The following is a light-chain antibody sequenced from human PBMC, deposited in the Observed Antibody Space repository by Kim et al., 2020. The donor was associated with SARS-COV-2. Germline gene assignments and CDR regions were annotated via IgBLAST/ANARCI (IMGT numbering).Light chain of an antibody. J-gene: IGKJ2*01. CDR3: QHYIRFPYT. CDR1: QTISTW. V-gene: IGKV1-5*03. CDR2: LAS. Sequence: SASVGDRDTITCRASQTISTWLAWYQQKPGKAPKLLLYLASTLESGVPSRFSGSGSGTEFTLTIDSLQPDDFATYYCQHYIRFPYTFGQGTKLEI.